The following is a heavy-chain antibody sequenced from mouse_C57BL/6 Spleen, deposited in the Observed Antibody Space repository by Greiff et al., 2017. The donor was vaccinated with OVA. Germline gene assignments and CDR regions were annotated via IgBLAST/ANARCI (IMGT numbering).Heavy chain of an antibody. CDR1: GFTFSDYG. V-gene: IGHV5-17*01. J-gene: IGHJ4*01. Sequence: EVHLVESGGGLVKPGGSLKLSCAASGFTFSDYGMHWVRQAPEKGLEWVAYISSGSSTIYYADTVKGRFTISRDNAKNTLFLQMTSLRSEDTAMYYCARPEGLGYYYAMDYWGQGTSVTVSS. CDR3: ARPEGLGYYYAMDY. D-gene: IGHD4-1*01. CDR2: ISSGSSTI.